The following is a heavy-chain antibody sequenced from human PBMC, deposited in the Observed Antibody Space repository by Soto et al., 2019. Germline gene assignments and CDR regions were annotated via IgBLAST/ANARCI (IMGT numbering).Heavy chain of an antibody. V-gene: IGHV1-18*01. CDR1: GYPFSSYY. Sequence: ASVKVSCKASGYPFSSYYINWVRQAPGQGLEWMGWISGYNEKTMYSQMFQGRVSFTIDTSTTTAYMELRTLRSDDTAVYFCARSIFFFVPGNTPQTDYWGQGSLVTVSS. D-gene: IGHD3-10*01. CDR3: ARSIFFFVPGNTPQTDY. CDR2: ISGYNEKT. J-gene: IGHJ4*02.